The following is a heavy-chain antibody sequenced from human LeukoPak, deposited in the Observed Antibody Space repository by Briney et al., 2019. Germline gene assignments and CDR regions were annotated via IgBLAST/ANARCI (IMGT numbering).Heavy chain of an antibody. CDR1: GGSINSYY. V-gene: IGHV4-59*08. D-gene: IGHD1-26*01. J-gene: IGHJ4*02. CDR2: ISYSGNT. CDR3: ARHGQDTGNFYAHFDY. Sequence: SETLSLTCTVSGGSINSYYWSWIRQSPGKGLEWIGSISYSGNTNNNPSLKSRVTISVDTSKSQFSLKLSSVTAADTAVYYCARHGQDTGNFYAHFDYWGQGTLVTVSS.